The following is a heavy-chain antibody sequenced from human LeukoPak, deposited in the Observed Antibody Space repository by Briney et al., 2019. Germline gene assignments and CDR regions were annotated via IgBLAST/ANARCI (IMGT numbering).Heavy chain of an antibody. CDR3: ARDCSGGSCDAFDI. J-gene: IGHJ3*02. D-gene: IGHD2-15*01. V-gene: IGHV3-11*04. CDR1: GFTFSDYY. Sequence: GGSLRLSCAVSGFTFSDYYMSWIRQAPGKGLERVSYISSGGSTISHADSVKGRFTISRDNAENSLYPQMNSLRAEDTAVYYCARDCSGGSCDAFDIWGQGTMVTVSS. CDR2: ISSGGSTI.